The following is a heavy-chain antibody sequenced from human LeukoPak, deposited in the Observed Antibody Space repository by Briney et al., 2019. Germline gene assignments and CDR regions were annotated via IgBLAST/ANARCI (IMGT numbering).Heavy chain of an antibody. Sequence: ASVKVSCTASGYTFSAYDISWMRQAPGQGLEWMGGINTNTGNPTYAQGFTGRFVFSLDSSVSTAYLQIDSVEAEDTAVYFCARDLAVPGTARGYWGQGTLVTVSS. CDR1: GYTFSAYD. V-gene: IGHV7-4-1*01. J-gene: IGHJ4*02. D-gene: IGHD6-19*01. CDR3: ARDLAVPGTARGY. CDR2: INTNTGNP.